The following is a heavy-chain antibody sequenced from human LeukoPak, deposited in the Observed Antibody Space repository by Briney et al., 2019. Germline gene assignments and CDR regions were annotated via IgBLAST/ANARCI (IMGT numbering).Heavy chain of an antibody. CDR3: AREGSRRVFDY. V-gene: IGHV4-34*01. CDR1: GGSFSGYY. J-gene: IGHJ4*02. Sequence: PSETLSLTCAVYGGSFSGYYWSWLRQPPGKGLEWIGEINHSGSTNYNPSLKSRVTISVDTSKNQFSLKLSSVTAADTAVYYCAREGSRRVFDYWGQGTLVTVSS. CDR2: INHSGST. D-gene: IGHD6-13*01.